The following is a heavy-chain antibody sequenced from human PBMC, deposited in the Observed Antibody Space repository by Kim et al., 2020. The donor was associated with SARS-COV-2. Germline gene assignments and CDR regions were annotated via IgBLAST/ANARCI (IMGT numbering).Heavy chain of an antibody. J-gene: IGHJ6*02. CDR3: ARAGYCSGGSCDYGMDV. D-gene: IGHD2-15*01. V-gene: IGHV6-1*01. CDR2: TYYRSKWYN. Sequence: SQTLSLTCAISGDSVSSNSAAWNWIRQSPSRGLEWLGRTYYRSKWYNDYVVSVKSRITINPDTSKNQFSLQLNSVTPEDTAVYYCARAGYCSGGSCDYGMDVWGQGTTVTVSS. CDR1: GDSVSSNSAA.